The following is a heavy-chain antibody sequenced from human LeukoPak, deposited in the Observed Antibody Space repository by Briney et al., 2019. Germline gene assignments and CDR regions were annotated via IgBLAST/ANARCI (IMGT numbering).Heavy chain of an antibody. D-gene: IGHD2-15*01. Sequence: GGSLRLSCAASGFTFSSYSMNWVRQAPGKGLEWVSAISGSGGSTYYADSVKGRFTISRDNSKNTLYLQMNSLRAEDTAVYYCAKDPCSGGSCYSYYYMDVWGKGTTVTVSS. CDR3: AKDPCSGGSCYSYYYMDV. CDR1: GFTFSSYS. V-gene: IGHV3-23*01. J-gene: IGHJ6*03. CDR2: ISGSGGST.